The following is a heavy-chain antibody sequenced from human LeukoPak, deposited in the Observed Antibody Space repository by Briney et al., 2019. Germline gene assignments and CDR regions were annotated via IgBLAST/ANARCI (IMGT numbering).Heavy chain of an antibody. CDR2: IYYSGST. Sequence: PSETLSLTCTVSGGSISSSSYYWGWIRQPPGKGLEWIGSIYYSGSTYYNPSLKSRVTISVDTSKNQFSLKLSSVTAEDTAVYYCARGHYYGTDVWGKGTTVTISS. J-gene: IGHJ6*04. V-gene: IGHV4-39*07. CDR1: GGSISSSSYY. CDR3: ARGHYYGTDV.